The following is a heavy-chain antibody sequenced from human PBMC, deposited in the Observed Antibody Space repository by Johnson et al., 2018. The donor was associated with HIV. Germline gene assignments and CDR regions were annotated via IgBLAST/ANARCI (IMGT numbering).Heavy chain of an antibody. V-gene: IGHV3-66*02. D-gene: IGHD2-8*02. J-gene: IGHJ3*02. Sequence: MLLVESGGALVQPGRSLRLSCAASGFTFSSYWMHWVRQAPGKGLVWVSVIYSGGSTYYADSVKGRFTISRDNSKNTLYLQMNSLRAEDTAVYYCARDCTGGVCLNDAFDIWGQGTMVTVSS. CDR1: GFTFSSYW. CDR2: IYSGGST. CDR3: ARDCTGGVCLNDAFDI.